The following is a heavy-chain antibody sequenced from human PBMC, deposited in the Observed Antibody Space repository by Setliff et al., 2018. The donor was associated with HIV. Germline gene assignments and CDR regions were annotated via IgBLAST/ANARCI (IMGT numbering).Heavy chain of an antibody. CDR2: FYHSGST. CDR1: GYSVSSGYY. V-gene: IGHV4-38-2*01. Sequence: SETLSLTCAVSGYSVSSGYYWGWIRQPPGKGLEWIGSFYHSGSTFYNPSLKSRVTISLDTFKNQFSLKLRSVTAADTAVYYCVSGPLSGYGYYFDYWGQGALVTVSS. J-gene: IGHJ4*02. CDR3: VSGPLSGYGYYFDY. D-gene: IGHD3-3*01.